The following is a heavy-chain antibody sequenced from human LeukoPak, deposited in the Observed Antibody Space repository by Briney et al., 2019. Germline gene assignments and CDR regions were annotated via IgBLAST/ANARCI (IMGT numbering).Heavy chain of an antibody. D-gene: IGHD1-26*01. V-gene: IGHV3-33*01. J-gene: IGHJ4*02. Sequence: GRSLRLSCAASGFTFSSYGMHWVRQAPGKGLEWVAVIWYDGSNKYYADSVKGRFTISRDNSKDTLYLQMNSLRAEDTAVYYCARAPTSYYYFDYWGQGTLVTVSS. CDR3: ARAPTSYYYFDY. CDR2: IWYDGSNK. CDR1: GFTFSSYG.